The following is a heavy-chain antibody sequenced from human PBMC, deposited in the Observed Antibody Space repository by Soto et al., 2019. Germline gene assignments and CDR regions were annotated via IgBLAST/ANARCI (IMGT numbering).Heavy chain of an antibody. J-gene: IGHJ4*02. CDR3: AKGYYYDSSGYYYYFDY. D-gene: IGHD3-22*01. V-gene: IGHV3-23*01. CDR2: ISGSGGST. Sequence: PGGSLRLSCAASGFTFSSYAMSWVRQAPGKGLEWVSAISGSGGSTYYADSVKGRFTISRDNSKNTLYLQMNSLRAEDTAVYYCAKGYYYDSSGYYYYFDYWGQGTLVTV. CDR1: GFTFSSYA.